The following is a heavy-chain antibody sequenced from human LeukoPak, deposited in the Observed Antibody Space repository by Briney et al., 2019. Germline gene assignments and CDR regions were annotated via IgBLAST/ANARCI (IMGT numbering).Heavy chain of an antibody. D-gene: IGHD6-13*01. CDR3: ARDSAAAALFDY. V-gene: IGHV4-39*02. J-gene: IGHJ4*02. CDR1: GGSISSSSYY. CDR2: IYYSGIT. Sequence: KPSETLSLTCTVSGGSISSSSYYWGWIRQPPGKGLEWIGSIYYSGITYYNPSLESRVIISVDTSKNQFSLNLSSVTAADTAVYYCARDSAAAALFDYWGQGTLVTVSS.